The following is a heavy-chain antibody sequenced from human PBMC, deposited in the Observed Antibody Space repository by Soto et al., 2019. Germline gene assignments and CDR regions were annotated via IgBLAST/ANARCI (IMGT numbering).Heavy chain of an antibody. D-gene: IGHD2-2*01. Sequence: SETLSLTCTVSGGSISSGGYYWSWIRQHPGKGLEWIGYIYYSGSTYYNPSLKSRVTISVDTSKNQFSLKLSSVTAADTAVYYCARDAPFPVCSSTSCHLEGAAFDIWGQGTMVTVSS. J-gene: IGHJ3*02. CDR3: ARDAPFPVCSSTSCHLEGAAFDI. CDR2: IYYSGST. V-gene: IGHV4-31*03. CDR1: GGSISSGGYY.